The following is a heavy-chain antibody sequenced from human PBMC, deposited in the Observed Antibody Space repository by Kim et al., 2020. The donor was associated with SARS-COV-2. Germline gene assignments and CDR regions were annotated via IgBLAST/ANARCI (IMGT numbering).Heavy chain of an antibody. Sequence: GGSLRLSCAASGFTFSTYWMHWVRQGPGKGLSFVSRIDPDGNGEDCADSVKGRFTISRDNAKNTLYLQMNTLRAEDTAVYYCERGSNDWKGVDYWGQGTLVTVSS. CDR1: GFTFSTYW. D-gene: IGHD1-1*01. J-gene: IGHJ4*02. CDR3: ERGSNDWKGVDY. V-gene: IGHV3-74*01. CDR2: IDPDGNGE.